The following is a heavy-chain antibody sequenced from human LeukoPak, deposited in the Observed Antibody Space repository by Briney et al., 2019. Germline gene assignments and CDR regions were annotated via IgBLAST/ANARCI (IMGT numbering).Heavy chain of an antibody. CDR3: PGHGLQRFDF. Sequence: PSETLSLTCPVSGGSISNPGYYWGWVRQPPRKGLEWIGSVYYSGDSYKNPSLQSRLTVSIDTSKNQFSLQLSSVTAADTAVYFCPGHGLQRFDFWGPGILVIVSS. V-gene: IGHV4-39*01. D-gene: IGHD2-2*01. CDR2: VYYSGDS. J-gene: IGHJ4*02. CDR1: GGSISNPGYY.